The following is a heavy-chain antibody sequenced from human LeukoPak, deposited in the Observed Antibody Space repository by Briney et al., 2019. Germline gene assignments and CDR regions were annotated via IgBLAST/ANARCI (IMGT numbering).Heavy chain of an antibody. J-gene: IGHJ3*02. CDR3: ARGTTFNSFLYCSSTSCQNGAFDI. Sequence: PGGSLRLSCAASGFTFSSYSMNWVRQAPGKGLEWVSYISSSSSTIYYADSVKGRFTISRDNAKNSLYLQMNSLRAEDTAVYYCARGTTFNSFLYCSSTSCQNGAFDIWGQGTMVTVSS. V-gene: IGHV3-48*01. CDR2: ISSSSSTI. CDR1: GFTFSSYS. D-gene: IGHD2-2*01.